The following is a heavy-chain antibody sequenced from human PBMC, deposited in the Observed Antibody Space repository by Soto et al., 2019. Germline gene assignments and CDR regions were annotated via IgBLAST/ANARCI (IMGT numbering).Heavy chain of an antibody. CDR1: GGSIYRSGYY. CDR2: IDYNGVT. Sequence: RSLTCTVSGGSIYRSGYYWGWIRQPPGRGLEWIGNIDYNGVTYSNPSLKSRVTISRDTSKNQFSLKLTSVTAADTALYYCGKVLVGATGHTDSDSWGPGTLVTVSS. V-gene: IGHV4-39*01. CDR3: GKVLVGATGHTDSDS. D-gene: IGHD2-15*01. J-gene: IGHJ4*02.